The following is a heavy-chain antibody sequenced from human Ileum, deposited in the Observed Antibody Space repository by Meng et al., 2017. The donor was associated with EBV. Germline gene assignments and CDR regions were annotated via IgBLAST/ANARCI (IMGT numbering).Heavy chain of an antibody. V-gene: IGHV1-8*01. CDR1: GYTFTNYY. CDR3: MRRPPIGGPTGGTY. CDR2: MNPNSGNT. Sequence: QVRLVQSGAEVKKPGASVRVSCKAFGYTFTNYYIRWVRQAPGQGLEGMGWMNPNSGNTGYAQKFQGRVTMTRDTSMSTAYMELSDLRSDDTAVYYCMRRPPIGGPTGGTYWGQGTLVTVSS. D-gene: IGHD3-10*01. J-gene: IGHJ4*02.